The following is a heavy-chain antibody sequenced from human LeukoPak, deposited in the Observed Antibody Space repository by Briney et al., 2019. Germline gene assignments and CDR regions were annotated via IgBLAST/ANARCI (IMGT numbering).Heavy chain of an antibody. D-gene: IGHD7-27*01. CDR1: GFTFSGYS. CDR2: ISSSGSTI. J-gene: IGHJ4*02. Sequence: GGSLRLSCAASGFTFSGYSMNWVRQAPGKELEWVSYISSSGSTIYYADSVKGRFTISRDNAKNSLYLQMNSLRDEDTAVYYCAWVSGDYFDYWGQGTLVTVSS. CDR3: AWVSGDYFDY. V-gene: IGHV3-48*02.